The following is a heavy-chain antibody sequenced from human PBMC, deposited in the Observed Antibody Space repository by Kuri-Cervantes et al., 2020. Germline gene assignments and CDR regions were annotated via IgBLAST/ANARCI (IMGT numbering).Heavy chain of an antibody. CDR2: ISSSSSYI. J-gene: IGHJ3*02. V-gene: IGHV3-21*04. CDR3: AKDTRLVISAFDI. Sequence: GGSLRLSCAASGFTFSSYSMNWVRQAPGKGLEWVSSISSSSSYIYYADSVKGRFTISRDNAKNSLYLQMNSLRAEDTALYYCAKDTRLVISAFDIWGQGTMVTVSS. CDR1: GFTFSSYS. D-gene: IGHD3-9*01.